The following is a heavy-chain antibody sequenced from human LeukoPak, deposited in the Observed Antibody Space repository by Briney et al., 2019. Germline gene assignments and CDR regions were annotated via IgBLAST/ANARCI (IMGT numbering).Heavy chain of an antibody. CDR1: GSTFSDYC. Sequence: GGSLRLSRAASGSTFSDYCMSWIRQAPGKGLEWVSYISIGSTYVYYADSVKDRFTVSRDNAKNPLVLQMNSLRAEDTAVYYCARGVSGATALDFWGQGTLVTVSS. V-gene: IGHV3-11*06. D-gene: IGHD4/OR15-4a*01. CDR2: ISIGSTYV. CDR3: ARGVSGATALDF. J-gene: IGHJ4*02.